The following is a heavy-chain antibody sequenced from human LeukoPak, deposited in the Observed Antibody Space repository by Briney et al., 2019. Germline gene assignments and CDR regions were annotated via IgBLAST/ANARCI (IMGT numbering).Heavy chain of an antibody. V-gene: IGHV3-30*03. D-gene: IGHD3-22*01. Sequence: PGGSLRLSCAASGFTFSSYAMSWVRQAPGKGLEWVAVISYDGSNKYYADSVKGRFTISRDNSKNTLYLQMNSLRAEDTAVYYCFVPMIVVAPGNDAFDIWGQGTMVTVSS. CDR2: ISYDGSNK. CDR3: FVPMIVVAPGNDAFDI. CDR1: GFTFSSYA. J-gene: IGHJ3*02.